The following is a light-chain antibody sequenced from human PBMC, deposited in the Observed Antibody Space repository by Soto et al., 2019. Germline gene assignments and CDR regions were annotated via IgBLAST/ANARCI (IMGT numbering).Light chain of an antibody. J-gene: IGKJ1*01. Sequence: EIVLTQSPGTLSLSPGERATLSCRASQSVSSSYLAWYQHKPGQAPRLLISGTSSRATGIPDRFSGGGAGTDFTLTISRLEPEDFAVYYCQQYGTTPWTFGPGTKVEVK. CDR3: QQYGTTPWT. CDR1: QSVSSSY. V-gene: IGKV3-20*01. CDR2: GTS.